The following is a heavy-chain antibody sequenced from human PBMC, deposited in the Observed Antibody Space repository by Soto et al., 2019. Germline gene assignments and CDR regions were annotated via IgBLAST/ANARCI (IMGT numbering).Heavy chain of an antibody. Sequence: EVHLVEAGGGLVQPGKSRRLSCATSGFTLRDNWMSWVGKAPGKGLEWVANIEDGGSERWYADSVKGRFTIFRDTAKNSLYLQMTGLRAEDTAMYYCTRNAYWGQGTLVTVSS. CDR2: IEDGGSER. V-gene: IGHV3-7*01. J-gene: IGHJ4*02. CDR3: TRNAY. CDR1: GFTLRDNW.